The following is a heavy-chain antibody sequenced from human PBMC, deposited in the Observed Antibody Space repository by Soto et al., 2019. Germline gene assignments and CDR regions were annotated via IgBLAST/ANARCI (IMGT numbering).Heavy chain of an antibody. V-gene: IGHV1-18*01. CDR2: ISAYNGNT. J-gene: IGHJ6*02. CDR1: GYTFSSYG. D-gene: IGHD2-2*01. Sequence: GASVKVSFKASGYTFSSYGISWVRQAPGQGLEWMGWISAYNGNTNYAQKLQGRVTMTTDTSTSTAYMELRSLRSDDTAVYYCARESPLVSSTSFKYYYYGMEVWGQGTTVTVSS. CDR3: ARESPLVSSTSFKYYYYGMEV.